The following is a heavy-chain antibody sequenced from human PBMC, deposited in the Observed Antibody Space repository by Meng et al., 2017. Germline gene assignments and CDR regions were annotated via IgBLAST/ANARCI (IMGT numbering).Heavy chain of an antibody. V-gene: IGHV2-5*02. D-gene: IGHD5-24*01. CDR3: ARTDYEMPTNY. CDR2: IYWDDDR. CDR1: GFSLSTSGVA. Sequence: SGSMLVKSTQTLTPTCTFPGFSLSTSGVAVGWIRQPPGKTLEWLALIYWDDDRRYSPSLRSRLTITKDTSKNQVVLTMTNMDPVDTATYYCARTDYEMPTNYWGQGTLVTVSS. J-gene: IGHJ4*02.